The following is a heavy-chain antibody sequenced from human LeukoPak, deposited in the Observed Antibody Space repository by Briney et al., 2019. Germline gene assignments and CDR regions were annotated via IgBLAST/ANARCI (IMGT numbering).Heavy chain of an antibody. V-gene: IGHV1-2*02. Sequence: GASVKVSFKASGYTFTGYYIHWVRQAPGQGLEWMGCINPNSGGTNYAQKFQGRVTMTRDMSISAAYMELSRLTSDDTAVYYCARGAEFDYWGQGTLVTVSS. CDR2: INPNSGGT. CDR3: ARGAEFDY. CDR1: GYTFTGYY. J-gene: IGHJ4*02.